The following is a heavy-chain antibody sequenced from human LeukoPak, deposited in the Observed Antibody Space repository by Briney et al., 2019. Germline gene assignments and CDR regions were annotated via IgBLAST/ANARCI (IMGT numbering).Heavy chain of an antibody. J-gene: IGHJ6*02. CDR3: ARDRPGGRVDGMDV. CDR1: GFTFTKYG. Sequence: ERSLRLSCAASGFTFTKYGMHWARQAPGKGLEWLAVIWHDGSQTYYADSVKGRFTISRDNSKNTLYLQMNTLRAEDTAMYYCARDRPGGRVDGMDVWGQGTTVIVSS. D-gene: IGHD3-16*01. CDR2: IWHDGSQT. V-gene: IGHV3-33*01.